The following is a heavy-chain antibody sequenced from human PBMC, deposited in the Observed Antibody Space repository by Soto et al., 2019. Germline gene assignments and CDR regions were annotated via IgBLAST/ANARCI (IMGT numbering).Heavy chain of an antibody. CDR2: INPNSGGT. CDR1: GYTFTGYY. Sequence: QVQLVQFGAEVKKPGASVKVSCKASGYTFTGYYMHWVRQAPGQGLEWMGWINPNSGGTNYAQKFQGWVTMTRDTSISTAYMALSRLRSDDTAVNYCARGRGGYCSGGSCFSDYYFDYWGQGTLVTVSS. CDR3: ARGRGGYCSGGSCFSDYYFDY. D-gene: IGHD2-15*01. V-gene: IGHV1-2*04. J-gene: IGHJ4*02.